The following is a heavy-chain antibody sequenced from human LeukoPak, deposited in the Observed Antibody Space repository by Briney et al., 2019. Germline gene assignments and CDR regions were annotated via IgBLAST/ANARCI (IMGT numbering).Heavy chain of an antibody. Sequence: PSETLSLTCTVSGGSISSSSYYWGWIRQPPGKGLEWIGSIFYAGTTYYNPSLKSRVTISVDTSKNQFSLKLSSVTAADTAVYYCALGVAEDVLDIWGQGTMVTVSS. CDR2: IFYAGTT. J-gene: IGHJ3*02. CDR1: GGSISSSSYY. V-gene: IGHV4-39*01. CDR3: ALGVAEDVLDI.